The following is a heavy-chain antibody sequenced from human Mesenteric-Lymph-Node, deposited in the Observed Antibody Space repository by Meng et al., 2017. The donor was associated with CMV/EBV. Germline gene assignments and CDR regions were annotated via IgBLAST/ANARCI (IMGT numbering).Heavy chain of an antibody. V-gene: IGHV3-7*01. CDR2: IKPDGTET. CDR3: ASCSKDCHRPFDY. Sequence: GESLKISCAASGFTFSDYWMNWVRQAPGKGLEWVANIKPDGTETHYVDSVKGRFTISRDNAKNSLSLQMSSLRGEDTAVYYCASCSKDCHRPFDYWGQGMLVTVSS. D-gene: IGHD2-21*02. J-gene: IGHJ4*02. CDR1: GFTFSDYW.